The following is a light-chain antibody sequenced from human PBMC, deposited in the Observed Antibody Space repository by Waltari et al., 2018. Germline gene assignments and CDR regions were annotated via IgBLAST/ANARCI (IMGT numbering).Light chain of an antibody. CDR2: AVS. J-gene: IGLJ2*01. Sequence: QSVLTQPASVSGSPGRSITISCTGANRDVGGYNPASWYQQHPGRAPKLMIYAVSNRPSGVSDRFSGSKSGNTASLTISGLQAEDEADYYCSSYTNRRDVIFGGGTKLTVL. CDR3: SSYTNRRDVI. CDR1: NRDVGGYNP. V-gene: IGLV2-14*03.